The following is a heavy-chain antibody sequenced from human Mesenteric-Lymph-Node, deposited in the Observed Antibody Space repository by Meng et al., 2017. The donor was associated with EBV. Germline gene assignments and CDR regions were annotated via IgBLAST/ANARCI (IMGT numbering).Heavy chain of an antibody. CDR1: GYTFTSYA. CDR3: ARGASTSWPVDY. CDR2: INAGNGNT. V-gene: IGHV1-3*01. D-gene: IGHD6-19*01. J-gene: IGHJ4*01. Sequence: QLVQSGGEVEKPGASVKVSCKASGYTFTSYAMHWLRQAPGQRLEWMGWINAGNGNTKYSEKFQGRVTITRDTFASTAYMELSSLRSEDTAVYYCARGASTSWPVDYWGHGTLVTVSS.